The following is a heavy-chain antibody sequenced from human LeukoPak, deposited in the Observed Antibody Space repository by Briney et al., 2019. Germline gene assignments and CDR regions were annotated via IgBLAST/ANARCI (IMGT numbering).Heavy chain of an antibody. Sequence: GGSLRLSCAASGFTVSSNFMSWVRQAPGKGLEWVSVIYSGGSTYYADSVKGRFTISRDNSKNTLYLQMNSLRAEDTAVYYCARKRRDGYYFDYWGQGTLVTVSS. D-gene: IGHD5-24*01. J-gene: IGHJ4*02. CDR3: ARKRRDGYYFDY. CDR1: GFTVSSNF. V-gene: IGHV3-53*01. CDR2: IYSGGST.